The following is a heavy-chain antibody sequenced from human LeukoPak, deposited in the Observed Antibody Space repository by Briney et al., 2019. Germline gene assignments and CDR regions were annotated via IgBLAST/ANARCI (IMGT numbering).Heavy chain of an antibody. V-gene: IGHV3-23*01. J-gene: IGHJ4*02. CDR3: AEYLLRLDLASGSLDY. D-gene: IGHD1-26*01. CDR1: GFTFSSYA. CDR2: ISGSGGST. Sequence: PGGSLRLSCAASGFTFSSYAMSWVRQAPGKGLEWVSAISGSGGSTYYADSVKGRFTISRDNSKNTLYLQMNSLRAEDTAVYYCAEYLLRLDLASGSLDYWGQGTLVTVSS.